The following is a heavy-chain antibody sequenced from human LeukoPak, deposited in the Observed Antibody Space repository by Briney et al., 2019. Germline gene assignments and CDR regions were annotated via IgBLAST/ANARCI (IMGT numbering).Heavy chain of an antibody. CDR1: GYNFTSYW. V-gene: IGHV5-10-1*01. CDR3: ARLRDGSIDY. Sequence: GESLKISRKGSGYNFTSYWISWVRQMPGKGLEWMGRIDPSDSYTNYSPSFQGHVTISADKSISTAYLQWSSLKASDTAMYYCARLRDGSIDYWGQGTLVTVSS. CDR2: IDPSDSYT. J-gene: IGHJ4*02.